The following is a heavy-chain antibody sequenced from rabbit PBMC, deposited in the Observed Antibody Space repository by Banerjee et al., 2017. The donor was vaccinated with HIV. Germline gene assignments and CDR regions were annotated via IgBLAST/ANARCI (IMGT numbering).Heavy chain of an antibody. J-gene: IGHJ6*01. D-gene: IGHD4-2*01. Sequence: MCWVRQAPGKGLEWIACIDTGSSGRTYYASWVNGRFTISKTSSTTVALQMTSLTAADTATYFCARDLDRGSALWGPGTLVTVS. CDR3: ARDLDRGSAL. V-gene: IGHV1S40*01. CDR2: IDTGSSGRT.